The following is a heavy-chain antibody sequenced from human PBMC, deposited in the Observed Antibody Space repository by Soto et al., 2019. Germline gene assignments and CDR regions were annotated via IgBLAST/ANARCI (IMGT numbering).Heavy chain of an antibody. CDR3: ARDTSGYYWFDS. Sequence: KPSETLSLTCAVSGFSISSGYFWGWIRQTPGKGLEWIASVYHSGTAYYNPSLKSRVTVSVDTSKNEFSLNLSSVTAADTAVYYCARDTSGYYWFDSWGQGTLVTVSS. D-gene: IGHD3-22*01. V-gene: IGHV4-38-2*02. CDR2: VYHSGTA. J-gene: IGHJ5*01. CDR1: GFSISSGYF.